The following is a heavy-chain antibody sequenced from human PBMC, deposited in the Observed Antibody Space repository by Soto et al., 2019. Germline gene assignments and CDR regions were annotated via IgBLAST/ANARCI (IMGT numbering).Heavy chain of an antibody. CDR2: ISSSSSYT. Sequence: GGSLRLSCAASGFTFSDYYMSWIRQAPGKGLEWVSYISSSSSYTNYADSVKGRFTISRDNAKNSLYLQMNSLRAEDTAVYYCARVLVGATEYFDYWGQGTLVTVSS. J-gene: IGHJ4*02. CDR1: GFTFSDYY. D-gene: IGHD1-26*01. V-gene: IGHV3-11*06. CDR3: ARVLVGATEYFDY.